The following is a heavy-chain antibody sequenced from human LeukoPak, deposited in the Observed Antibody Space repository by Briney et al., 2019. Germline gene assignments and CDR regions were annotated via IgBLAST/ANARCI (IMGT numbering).Heavy chain of an antibody. CDR2: IYYSGST. Sequence: PSETLSLTCTVSGGSISSSSYYWGWIRQPPGKGLEWIGSIYYSGSTYYNPSLKSRVTISVDTSKNQFSLKLSSVTAADTAVYYCATGSSIYHYYYYMDVWGKGTTVTVSS. CDR3: ATGSSIYHYYYYMDV. V-gene: IGHV4-39*01. CDR1: GGSISSSSYY. D-gene: IGHD2/OR15-2a*01. J-gene: IGHJ6*03.